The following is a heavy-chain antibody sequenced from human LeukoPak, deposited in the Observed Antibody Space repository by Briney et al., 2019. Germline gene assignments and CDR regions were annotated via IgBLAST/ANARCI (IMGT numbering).Heavy chain of an antibody. CDR3: ARDPQSDYYFDY. CDR1: GFTFSDYY. V-gene: IGHV3-11*01. Sequence: GGSLRLSCAASGFTFSDYYMSWIRQAPGKGLEWVSYISSSGSTIYYAGSVKGRFTISRDNAKNSLYLQMNSLRAEDTAVYYCARDPQSDYYFDYWGQGTLVTVSS. D-gene: IGHD2-21*01. CDR2: ISSSGSTI. J-gene: IGHJ4*02.